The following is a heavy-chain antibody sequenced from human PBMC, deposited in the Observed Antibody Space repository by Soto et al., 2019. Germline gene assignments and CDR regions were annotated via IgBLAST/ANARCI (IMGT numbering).Heavy chain of an antibody. J-gene: IGHJ6*02. Sequence: ASVKVSCKASGYSFTDYHIHWVRQAPGQGLEWLGRINPKSGGTSTAQKFQGWVTMTTDTSISTAFMELTRLTSDDTAIYYCARGDSTDCSNGVCSFFYNHDMDVWGQGTTVTVSS. V-gene: IGHV1-2*04. CDR2: INPKSGGT. CDR3: ARGDSTDCSNGVCSFFYNHDMDV. D-gene: IGHD2-8*01. CDR1: GYSFTDYH.